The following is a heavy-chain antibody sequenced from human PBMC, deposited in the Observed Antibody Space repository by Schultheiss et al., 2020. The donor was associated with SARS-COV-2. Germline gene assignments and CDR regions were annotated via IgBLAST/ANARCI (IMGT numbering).Heavy chain of an antibody. J-gene: IGHJ4*02. V-gene: IGHV3-23*01. CDR2: ISGSGGST. CDR1: GFTFSSYA. Sequence: GGSLRLSCAASGFTFSSYAMSWVRQAPGKGLEWVSAISGSGGSTYYADSVKGRFTISRDNAKNSLYLQMNSLRAEDTAVYYCAREQLLGGRFDYWGQGTLVTVSS. CDR3: AREQLLGGRFDY. D-gene: IGHD4-11*01.